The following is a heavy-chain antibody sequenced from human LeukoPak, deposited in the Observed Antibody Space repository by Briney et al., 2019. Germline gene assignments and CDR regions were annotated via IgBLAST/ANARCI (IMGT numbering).Heavy chain of an antibody. CDR3: AATRVGATYDAFDI. J-gene: IGHJ3*02. V-gene: IGHV1-69*02. CDR2: IIPILGIA. Sequence: SVKVACKASGGTFSSYTISWVRQAPGQGLEWMGRIIPILGIANYAQKFQGRVTTTADKSTSTAYMELSSLRSEDTAVYYCAATRVGATYDAFDIWGQGTMVTVSS. D-gene: IGHD1-26*01. CDR1: GGTFSSYT.